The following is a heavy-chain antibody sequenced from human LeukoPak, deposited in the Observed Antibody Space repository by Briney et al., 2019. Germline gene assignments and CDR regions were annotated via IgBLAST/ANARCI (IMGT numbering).Heavy chain of an antibody. V-gene: IGHV4-59*08. Sequence: PSETLSLTCTVSSGSISGYYWTWIRQSPGKGLEWIAYIHYRGTIQCNPSVKSRVTISVDTSKNQFSLRLTSVTAADTAVYFCAGLSDHGWPDYWGQGTLVTVSS. CDR1: SGSISGYY. D-gene: IGHD6-19*01. CDR3: AGLSDHGWPDY. CDR2: IHYRGTI. J-gene: IGHJ4*02.